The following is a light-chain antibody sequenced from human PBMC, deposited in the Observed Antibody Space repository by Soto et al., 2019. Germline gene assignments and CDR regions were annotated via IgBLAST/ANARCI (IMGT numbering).Light chain of an antibody. CDR2: EVS. J-gene: IGLJ2*01. V-gene: IGLV2-8*01. CDR1: RSDIGGYDF. Sequence: QSVLTQPPSASGSPGQSVTISCTGTRSDIGGYDFVSWYQQHPGKAPKVIIYEVSERPSGVPDRFSGSKSGSTASLTVSGLQAEDEADYYCSSYAGPYRHIVFGGGTKVTVL. CDR3: SSYAGPYRHIV.